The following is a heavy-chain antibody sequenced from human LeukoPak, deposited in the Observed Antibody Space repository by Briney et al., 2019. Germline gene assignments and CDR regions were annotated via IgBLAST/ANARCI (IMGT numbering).Heavy chain of an antibody. Sequence: GASVKVSCKASGYTFTSYGISWVRQAPGQGLECMGWISAYNGNTNYAQKFQGRLTMTTDKSTSTAYMELRSLRSDDTAVYYCARDTAMAYYEESYFDPWGQGTLVTVSS. CDR3: ARDTAMAYYEESYFDP. D-gene: IGHD5-18*01. J-gene: IGHJ5*02. CDR2: ISAYNGNT. CDR1: GYTFTSYG. V-gene: IGHV1-18*01.